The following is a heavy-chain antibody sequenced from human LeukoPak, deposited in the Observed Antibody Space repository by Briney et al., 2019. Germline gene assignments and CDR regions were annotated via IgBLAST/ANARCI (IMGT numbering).Heavy chain of an antibody. CDR3: ARAVTIFGVVIIAPYFDY. J-gene: IGHJ4*02. D-gene: IGHD3-3*01. V-gene: IGHV4-31*03. CDR1: GGSISSGGYY. Sequence: SETLSLTCTVSGGSISSGGYYWSWIRQHPGKGLEWIGYIYYSGSTYYNPSLKSRVTISVDTSKNQFSLKLSSVTAADTAVYYCARAVTIFGVVIIAPYFDYWGQGTLVTVSS. CDR2: IYYSGST.